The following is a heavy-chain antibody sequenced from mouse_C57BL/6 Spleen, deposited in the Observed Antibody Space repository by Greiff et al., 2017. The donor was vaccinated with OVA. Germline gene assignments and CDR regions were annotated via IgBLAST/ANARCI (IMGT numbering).Heavy chain of an antibody. D-gene: IGHD2-3*01. CDR2: ISGGGGNT. CDR1: GFTFSSYT. CDR3: ARHDGYYSFDY. V-gene: IGHV5-9*01. J-gene: IGHJ2*01. Sequence: EVKVEESGGGLVKPGGSLKLSCAASGFTFSSYTMSWVRQTPEKRLEWVATISGGGGNTYYPDSVKGRFTISRDNAKNTLYLQMSSLRSEDTALYYCARHDGYYSFDYWGQGTTLTVSS.